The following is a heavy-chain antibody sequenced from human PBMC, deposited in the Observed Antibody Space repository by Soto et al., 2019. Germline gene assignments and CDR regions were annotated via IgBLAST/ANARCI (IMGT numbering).Heavy chain of an antibody. D-gene: IGHD3-10*01. J-gene: IGHJ6*03. CDR1: GFTFSSYA. Sequence: GGSLRLSCAASGFTFSSYAMSWVRQAPGKGLEWVSAISGSGGSTYYADSVKGRFTISRDNSKNTLYLQMNSLRAEDTAVYYCANHPTGGGSGSYHYYYYMDVWGKGTTVTVSS. CDR3: ANHPTGGGSGSYHYYYYMDV. CDR2: ISGSGGST. V-gene: IGHV3-23*01.